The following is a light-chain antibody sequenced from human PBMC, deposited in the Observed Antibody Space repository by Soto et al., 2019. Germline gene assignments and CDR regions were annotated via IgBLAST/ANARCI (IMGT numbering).Light chain of an antibody. J-gene: IGLJ1*01. CDR1: SSDVGIYKY. Sequence: QAVRTQPPSASGAPGLSVTISCTGTSSDVGIYKYVSWYQHHPGKAPKLILYEVSKRPTGAPDRFSGSKSGNTASLTVSGLQAEDESDYYCSSYANNNNFRVVFGSGTKVTVL. V-gene: IGLV2-8*01. CDR2: EVS. CDR3: SSYANNNNFRVV.